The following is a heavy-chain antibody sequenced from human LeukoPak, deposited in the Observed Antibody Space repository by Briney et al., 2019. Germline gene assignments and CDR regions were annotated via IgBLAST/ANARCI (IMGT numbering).Heavy chain of an antibody. J-gene: IGHJ4*02. V-gene: IGHV2-5*02. Sequence: SGPTLVKPTQTLTLTCTFSGFSLRTTGVGVGWIRQPPGKALEWLALIYWGDAKRYSPSLKRRLTITKDTSENQVVLTMTNMDPMDKATYFCAHSQNYYESSGYYSSFDYWGQGTLVTVSS. CDR3: AHSQNYYESSGYYSSFDY. CDR2: IYWGDAK. D-gene: IGHD3-22*01. CDR1: GFSLRTTGVG.